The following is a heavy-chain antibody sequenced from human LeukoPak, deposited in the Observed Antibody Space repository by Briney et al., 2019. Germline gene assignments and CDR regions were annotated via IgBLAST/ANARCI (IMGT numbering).Heavy chain of an antibody. CDR2: IKQDGSEK. D-gene: IGHD3-16*02. CDR1: GFTFSSYW. V-gene: IGHV3-7*01. Sequence: GGSLRLSCAASGFTFSSYWMSWVRQAPGKGLEWVANIKQDGSEKYYVDSVKGRFTISRDNEKHSLFLQMTSLRAEDTAVYYCARVGGRYSPLGYWGQGTLVTVSS. J-gene: IGHJ4*02. CDR3: ARVGGRYSPLGY.